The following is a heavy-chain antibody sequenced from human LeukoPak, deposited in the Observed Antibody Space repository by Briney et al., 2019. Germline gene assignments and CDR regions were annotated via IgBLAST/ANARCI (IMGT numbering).Heavy chain of an antibody. Sequence: GGSLRLSCAASGFTVSSNYMSWVRQAPGKGLEWGSVIYSGGSTYYADSVKGRFTISRDNSKNTLYLQMNSLRAEDTAVYYCARQEGYYYYYMDVWGKGTTVTVSS. CDR2: IYSGGST. J-gene: IGHJ6*03. CDR1: GFTVSSNY. CDR3: ARQEGYYYYYMDV. V-gene: IGHV3-53*01.